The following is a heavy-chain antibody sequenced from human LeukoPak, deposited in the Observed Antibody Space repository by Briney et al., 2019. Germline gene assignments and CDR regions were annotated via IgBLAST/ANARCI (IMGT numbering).Heavy chain of an antibody. J-gene: IGHJ5*02. CDR2: ISYDGSNK. CDR3: ARGGYSGYDP. Sequence: GGSLRLSCAASGFTFSSYAMHWVRQAPGKGLERVAVISYDGSNKYYADSVKGRFTISRDNSKNTLYLQMNSLRAEDTAVYYCARGGYSGYDPWGQGTLVTVSS. D-gene: IGHD5-12*01. V-gene: IGHV3-30*01. CDR1: GFTFSSYA.